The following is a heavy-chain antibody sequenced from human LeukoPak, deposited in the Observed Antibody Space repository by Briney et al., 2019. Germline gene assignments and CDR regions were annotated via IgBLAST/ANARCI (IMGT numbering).Heavy chain of an antibody. V-gene: IGHV3-30*19. CDR1: GFTFSSYG. CDR3: ARTSHYYYMDV. Sequence: PGGSLRLSCAASGFTFSSYGMHWVRQAPGKGLEWVAVISYDGSNKYYADSVKGRFTISRDNSKNTLYLQMNSLRAEDTAVYYCARTSHYYYMDVWGKGTTVTVSS. CDR2: ISYDGSNK. D-gene: IGHD4-11*01. J-gene: IGHJ6*03.